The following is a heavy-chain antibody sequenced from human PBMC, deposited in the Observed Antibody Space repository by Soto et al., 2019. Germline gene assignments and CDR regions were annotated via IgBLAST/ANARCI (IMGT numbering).Heavy chain of an antibody. Sequence: LRVSCAASGFTFSIYWMHWVRQAPGKGLVWVSRINGDGSATNYADSVKGRFTISRDNAKNTLHLQMNSLRAEDTALYYCARREATDGVLDFWGQGTLVTVSS. CDR1: GFTFSIYW. CDR3: ARREATDGVLDF. V-gene: IGHV3-74*01. CDR2: INGDGSAT. D-gene: IGHD1-26*01. J-gene: IGHJ4*02.